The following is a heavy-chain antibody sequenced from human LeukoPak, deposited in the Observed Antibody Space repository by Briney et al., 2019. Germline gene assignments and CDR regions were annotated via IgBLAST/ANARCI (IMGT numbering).Heavy chain of an antibody. CDR3: AKDSVGGQNWFDP. J-gene: IGHJ5*02. CDR1: GFTFDDYA. Sequence: GGSLRLSCAASGFTFDDYAMHWVRQAPGKGLEWVSGISWNSGSIGYADSVKGRVTISRDNSKNTLYLQMNSLRPEDTAVYYCAKDSVGGQNWFDPWGQGTLVTVSS. CDR2: ISWNSGSI. D-gene: IGHD2-15*01. V-gene: IGHV3-9*01.